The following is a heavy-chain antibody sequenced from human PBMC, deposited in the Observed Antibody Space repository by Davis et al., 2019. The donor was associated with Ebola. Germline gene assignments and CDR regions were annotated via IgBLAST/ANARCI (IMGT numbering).Heavy chain of an antibody. CDR2: IYHSGST. CDR1: GYSISSGYY. CDR3: ARDGHNYSYFDF. Sequence: MPSETLSLTCTVSGYSISSGYYWGWIRQPPGKGLEWIGSIYHSGSTYYNPSLKSRVTISVDTSKNQFSLKLSSVTAADTALYYCARDGHNYSYFDFWGQGTLVTVSS. D-gene: IGHD5-24*01. V-gene: IGHV4-38-2*02. J-gene: IGHJ4*02.